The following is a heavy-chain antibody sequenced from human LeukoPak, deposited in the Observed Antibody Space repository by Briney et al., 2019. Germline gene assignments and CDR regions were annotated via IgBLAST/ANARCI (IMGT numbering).Heavy chain of an antibody. CDR2: ISAYNGNT. V-gene: IGHV1-18*01. J-gene: IGHJ4*02. D-gene: IGHD3-22*01. CDR1: GYTSDFMKYG. Sequence: ASVKVSCKTSGYTSDFMKYGVAWVRQAPGQGLEWMGWISAYNGNTNYAQKLQGRVTMTTDTSTSTAYMELRSLRSDDTAVYYCARDFRRYDSSGYPAGCWGQGTLVTVSS. CDR3: ARDFRRYDSSGYPAGC.